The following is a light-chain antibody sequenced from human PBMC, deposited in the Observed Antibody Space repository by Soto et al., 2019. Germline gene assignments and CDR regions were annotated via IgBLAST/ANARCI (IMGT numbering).Light chain of an antibody. Sequence: DIVLTQSPGTLSLSPGERATLSCRASQIISSTYLGWYQQKPGQAPRLLIYGASSRATGIPDRFSGSASGTDFTLTISRLEPEDFAVYYCQHYGTSLYTFGQGTKLEIK. CDR2: GAS. J-gene: IGKJ2*01. CDR3: QHYGTSLYT. V-gene: IGKV3-20*01. CDR1: QIISSTY.